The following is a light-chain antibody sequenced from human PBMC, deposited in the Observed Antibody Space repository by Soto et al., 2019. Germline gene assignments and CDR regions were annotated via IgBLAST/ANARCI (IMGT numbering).Light chain of an antibody. CDR3: TSYTRTSTLYV. V-gene: IGLV2-14*01. Sequence: ALTQPASVSGSPGQSITISCTGTSSDVGAYNYVSWYQQRPGKAPKLMIYEVSNRPSGVSNRFSGSKSGNTASLTISGLQAEDEADYYCTSYTRTSTLYVFGTGTKVTVL. CDR2: EVS. J-gene: IGLJ1*01. CDR1: SSDVGAYNY.